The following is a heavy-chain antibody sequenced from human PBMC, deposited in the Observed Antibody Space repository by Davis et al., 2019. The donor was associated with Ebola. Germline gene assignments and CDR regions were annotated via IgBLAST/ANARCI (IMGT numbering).Heavy chain of an antibody. D-gene: IGHD6-19*01. CDR2: ISSDGSSK. Sequence: GGSLRLSCAASGFTFSSYGMHWVRQAPGKGLEWVAVISSDGSSKYYVDSVKGRFTISRDNSKNALYLQMNSLRAEDTAVYYCAKDKFQWRNGLLDYWGQGTLVTVSS. CDR3: AKDKFQWRNGLLDY. CDR1: GFTFSSYG. J-gene: IGHJ4*02. V-gene: IGHV3-30*18.